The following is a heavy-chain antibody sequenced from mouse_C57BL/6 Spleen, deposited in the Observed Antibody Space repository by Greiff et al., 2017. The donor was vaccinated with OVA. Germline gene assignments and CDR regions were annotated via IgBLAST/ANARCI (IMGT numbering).Heavy chain of an antibody. CDR1: GYTFTSYG. V-gene: IGHV1-81*01. CDR2: IYPRSGNT. CDR3: ARPYSNYAFAY. Sequence: QVQLQQSGAELARPGASVKLSCKASGYTFTSYGISWVKQITGQGLEWIGEIYPRSGNTYYNEKFKGKATLTADKSSSTAYMELRSLTSEDSAVYFCARPYSNYAFAYWGQGTLVTVSA. J-gene: IGHJ3*01. D-gene: IGHD2-5*01.